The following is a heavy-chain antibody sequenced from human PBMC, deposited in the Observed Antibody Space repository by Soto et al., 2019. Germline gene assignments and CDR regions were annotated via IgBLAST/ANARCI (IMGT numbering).Heavy chain of an antibody. J-gene: IGHJ4*02. D-gene: IGHD5-12*01. CDR3: ARGYPSRDGYKLDY. CDR1: GDSVSSNSAA. CDR2: TYYRSKWYN. V-gene: IGHV6-1*01. Sequence: KQSQTLSLTCAISGDSVSSNSAAWNWIRQSPSRGLEWLGRTYYRSKWYNDYAVSVKSRITINPDTSKNQFSLQLNSVTPEDTAVYYCARGYPSRDGYKLDYWGQGTLVTVSS.